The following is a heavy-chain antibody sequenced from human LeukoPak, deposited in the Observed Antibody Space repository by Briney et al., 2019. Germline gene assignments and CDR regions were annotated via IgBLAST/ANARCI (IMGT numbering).Heavy chain of an antibody. Sequence: ASVKVSCTASGYTFTSYYMHWVRQAPGQGLEWMGIINPSGGSTSYAQKFQGRVTITRDTSASTAYMELSSLRSEDTAVYYCARAYGDYGMDVWGQGTTVTVSS. D-gene: IGHD4-17*01. CDR1: GYTFTSYY. V-gene: IGHV1-46*01. J-gene: IGHJ6*02. CDR2: INPSGGST. CDR3: ARAYGDYGMDV.